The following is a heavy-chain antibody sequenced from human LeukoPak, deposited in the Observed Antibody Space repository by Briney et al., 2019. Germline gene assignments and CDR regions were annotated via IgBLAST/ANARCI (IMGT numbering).Heavy chain of an antibody. D-gene: IGHD3-10*02. V-gene: IGHV3-7*03. CDR1: GYSFSPYW. Sequence: GGSLRLSCVASGYSFSPYWMSWVRQTPGKGLEWVASISNGGSPTYYVDSVRGRFTISRDDARNSLFLQMNGLRADDTAVYYCTRVNYVPDSWGQGTLVTVSS. CDR3: TRVNYVPDS. CDR2: ISNGGSPT. J-gene: IGHJ4*02.